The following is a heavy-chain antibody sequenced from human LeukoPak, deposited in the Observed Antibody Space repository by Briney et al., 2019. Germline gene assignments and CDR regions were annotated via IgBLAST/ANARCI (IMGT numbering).Heavy chain of an antibody. V-gene: IGHV3-74*01. CDR2: INSDGSST. D-gene: IGHD1-1*01. CDR1: GFTFSSYW. CDR3: ARDSTRYYYYMDV. J-gene: IGHJ6*03. Sequence: GGSLRLSCAASGFTFSSYWMHWVRQAPGKGLVWVSRINSDGSSTGYADSVKGRFTISRDNAKNTLYLQMNSLRAEDTAVYYCARDSTRYYYYMDVWGKGTTVTVSS.